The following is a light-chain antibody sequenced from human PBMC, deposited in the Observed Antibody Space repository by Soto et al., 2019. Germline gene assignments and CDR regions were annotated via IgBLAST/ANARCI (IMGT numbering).Light chain of an antibody. CDR3: HQYYDIPFT. CDR2: WAS. J-gene: IGKJ2*01. Sequence: DIVMTQSPDSLAVSLGERATINCKSSQNILYSANNENYLAWLQQKPGQPPKLLIYWASTRESGVPDRFSGSGSGTDFTLTISSLQAEDVAVYFCHQYYDIPFTFGQGTKLEIK. CDR1: QNILYSANNENY. V-gene: IGKV4-1*01.